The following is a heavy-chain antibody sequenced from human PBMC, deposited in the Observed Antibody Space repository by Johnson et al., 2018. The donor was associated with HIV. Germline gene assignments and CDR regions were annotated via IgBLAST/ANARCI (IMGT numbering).Heavy chain of an antibody. CDR2: INWDGDST. CDR1: RFTFDDYA. CDR3: ARERPRDAFDI. J-gene: IGHJ3*02. Sequence: VLLVESGGVVVQPGGSLRLSCETSRFTFDDYAMHWVRQAPGKGLEWVSLINWDGDSTYYADSVKGRFTISRDNSKNSLYLQMNSLRAEDTAVYYCARERPRDAFDIWGQGTMVTVSS. V-gene: IGHV3-43D*03.